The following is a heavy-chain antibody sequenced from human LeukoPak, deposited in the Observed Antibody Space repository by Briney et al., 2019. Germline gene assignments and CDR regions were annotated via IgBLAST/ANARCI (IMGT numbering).Heavy chain of an antibody. Sequence: PSETLSLTCTVSGASISDSDFFWAWVRQPPGKGLEWIGNIYYSGTTCYNPSLKSRVSVSMDTSKKQFSLKLRSMTAADTAVYYCARQGTYFNIFTGYRPDQFDYRGQGTLVTVSS. J-gene: IGHJ4*02. CDR3: ARQGTYFNIFTGYRPDQFDY. CDR1: GASISDSDFF. V-gene: IGHV4-39*01. CDR2: IYYSGTT. D-gene: IGHD3-9*01.